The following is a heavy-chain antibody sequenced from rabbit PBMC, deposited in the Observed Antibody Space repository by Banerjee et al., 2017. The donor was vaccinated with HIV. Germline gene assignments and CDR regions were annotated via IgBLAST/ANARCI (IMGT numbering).Heavy chain of an antibody. CDR3: ARDVTGWGSLGL. Sequence: QEQLKETGGGLVQPGGSLTLSCKASGFDFSSYWMSWVRQAPGEGLEYIGYITYDGITYYATWVNGRFSISRENTQNTVSLQMNSLTAADTATYFCARDVTGWGSLGLWGPGTLVTVS. J-gene: IGHJ4*01. V-gene: IGHV1S29*01. D-gene: IGHD4-1*01. CDR2: ITYDGIT. CDR1: GFDFSSYW.